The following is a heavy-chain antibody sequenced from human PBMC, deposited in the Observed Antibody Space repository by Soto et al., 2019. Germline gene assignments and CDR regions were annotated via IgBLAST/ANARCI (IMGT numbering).Heavy chain of an antibody. CDR3: ALSYSSSWGNWFDP. D-gene: IGHD6-13*01. CDR1: GYTFTGYH. V-gene: IGHV1-2*02. Sequence: ASVRVSCTASGYTFTGYHMHWVRQAPGQGLEWMGWINPNSGGTNYAQKFQGRVTMTRETSSSTAYMELSRLRSDDTAVYYCALSYSSSWGNWFDPWGQGTLVTVSS. J-gene: IGHJ5*02. CDR2: INPNSGGT.